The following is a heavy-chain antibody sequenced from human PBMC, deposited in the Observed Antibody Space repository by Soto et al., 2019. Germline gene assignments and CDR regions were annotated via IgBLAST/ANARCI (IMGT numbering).Heavy chain of an antibody. D-gene: IGHD2-2*01. V-gene: IGHV4-59*01. CDR3: AGGYCSSTSCYGNWFDP. Sequence: PSETLSLTCTVSGGSISSYYWSWIRQPPGKGLEWIGYIYYSGSTNYNPSLKSRVTISVDTSKNQFSLKLSSATAADTAVYYCAGGYCSSTSCYGNWFDPWGQGTLVTVSS. CDR2: IYYSGST. J-gene: IGHJ5*02. CDR1: GGSISSYY.